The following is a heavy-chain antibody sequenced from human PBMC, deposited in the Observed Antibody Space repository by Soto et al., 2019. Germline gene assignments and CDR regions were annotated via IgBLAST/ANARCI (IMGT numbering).Heavy chain of an antibody. J-gene: IGHJ4*02. CDR2: IYYSGST. CDR1: GGSISSYY. CDR3: AREYDILTGIDY. Sequence: SETLSLTCTVSGGSISSYYWSWIRQPPGKGLEWIGYIYYSGSTNYNPSLKSRVTISVDTSKNQFSLKLSSVTAADTAVYHCAREYDILTGIDYWGQGTLVTVSS. D-gene: IGHD3-9*01. V-gene: IGHV4-59*01.